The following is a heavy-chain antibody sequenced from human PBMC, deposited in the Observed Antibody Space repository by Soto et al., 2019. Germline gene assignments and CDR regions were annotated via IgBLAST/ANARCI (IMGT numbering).Heavy chain of an antibody. CDR1: GGSISSYY. J-gene: IGHJ5*02. D-gene: IGHD3-16*02. V-gene: IGHV4-59*01. CDR3: ARASWARDYLWGSYRRYPPRFDP. Sequence: PSETLSLTCTVSGGSISSYYWSWIRQPPGKGLEWIGYIYYSGSTNYNPSLKSRVTISVDTSKNQFSLKLSSVTAADTAVYYCARASWARDYLWGSYRRYPPRFDPWGQGTLVTVSS. CDR2: IYYSGST.